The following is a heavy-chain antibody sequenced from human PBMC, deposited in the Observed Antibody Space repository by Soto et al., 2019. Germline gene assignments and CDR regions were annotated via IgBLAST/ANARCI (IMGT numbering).Heavy chain of an antibody. V-gene: IGHV3-30*18. CDR3: AKESSATATTVWYYSYGMDV. Sequence: GGSLRLSCAASGFTFSNYGIHWVRQAPGKGLEWVAVISHDGNKEYYADSVKGRFTVSRDNSKNTLYLQMNSLRAEDTAVYYCAKESSATATTVWYYSYGMDVWGQGTTVTVSS. CDR1: GFTFSNYG. J-gene: IGHJ6*02. D-gene: IGHD4-17*01. CDR2: ISHDGNKE.